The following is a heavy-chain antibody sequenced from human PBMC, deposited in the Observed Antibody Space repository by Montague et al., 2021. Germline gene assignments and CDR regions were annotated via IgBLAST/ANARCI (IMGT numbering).Heavy chain of an antibody. V-gene: IGHV4-4*02. Sequence: SETLSLTCTVSSDSISSKYFWCWVRQPLGKGLEWIGEIYHGTTSYSPSLKGRLTVSMDTSKNQFSLKLSSVTAADTAIYYCAVGAESAWELLHHWGQGILVTVSS. D-gene: IGHD1-26*01. CDR2: IYHGTT. J-gene: IGHJ5*02. CDR1: SDSISSKYF. CDR3: AVGAESAWELLHH.